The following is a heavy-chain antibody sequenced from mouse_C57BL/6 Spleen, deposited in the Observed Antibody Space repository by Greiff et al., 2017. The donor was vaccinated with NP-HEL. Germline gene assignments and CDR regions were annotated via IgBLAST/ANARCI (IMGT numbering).Heavy chain of an antibody. CDR3: ARHGHDDYDVPFDY. J-gene: IGHJ2*01. D-gene: IGHD2-4*01. Sequence: EVKLMESGGDLVKPGGSLKLSCAASGFTFSSYGMSWVRQTPDKRLEWVATISSGGSYTYYPDSVKGRFTISRDNAKNTLYLQMSSLKSEDTAMYYCARHGHDDYDVPFDYWGQGTTLTVSS. CDR1: GFTFSSYG. V-gene: IGHV5-6*01. CDR2: ISSGGSYT.